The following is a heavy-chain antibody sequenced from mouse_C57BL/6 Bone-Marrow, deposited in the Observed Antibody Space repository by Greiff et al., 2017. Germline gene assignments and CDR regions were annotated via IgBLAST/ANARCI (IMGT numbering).Heavy chain of an antibody. V-gene: IGHV1-69*01. CDR1: GYTFTSYW. CDR3: ALLLRPGWFAY. J-gene: IGHJ3*01. CDR2: IDPSDSYT. D-gene: IGHD1-1*01. Sequence: QVQLQQPGAELVMPGASVKLSCKASGYTFTSYWMHWVKQRPGQGLEWIGEIDPSDSYTNYNQKFKGKSTLTVDKSSSTAYMQLSSLTSEDSAVYYCALLLRPGWFAYWGQGTLVTVSA.